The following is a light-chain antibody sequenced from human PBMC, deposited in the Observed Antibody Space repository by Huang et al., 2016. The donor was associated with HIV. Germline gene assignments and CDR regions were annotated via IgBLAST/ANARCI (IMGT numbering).Light chain of an antibody. Sequence: DIVMTQCPLYLPVTPGEPASISCRASQSLLHSNGYKYLDWYLQKPGQSPQLLIYLGSNRASGVPDRFSGSGSDAEFTLTISSVEAEDVGVYYCMQTLQTPFFSFGPGTIVDI. V-gene: IGKV2-28*01. CDR3: MQTLQTPFFS. CDR2: LGS. CDR1: QSLLHSNGYKY. J-gene: IGKJ3*01.